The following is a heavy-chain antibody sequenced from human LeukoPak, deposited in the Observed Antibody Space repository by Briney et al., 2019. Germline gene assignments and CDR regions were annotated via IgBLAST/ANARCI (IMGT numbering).Heavy chain of an antibody. D-gene: IGHD3-10*01. CDR2: IGSRSNPI. V-gene: IGHV3-11*04. Sequence: LSLTCTVSGGSISSSSYYWGWIRQPPGKGLEWLSYIGSRSNPIYYADSVRGRFTISRDNAKNLLYLQIYSLRAEDTAVYYCARDYYNSGSYPFDFWGQGTLVTVSS. CDR1: GGSISSSSYY. J-gene: IGHJ4*02. CDR3: ARDYYNSGSYPFDF.